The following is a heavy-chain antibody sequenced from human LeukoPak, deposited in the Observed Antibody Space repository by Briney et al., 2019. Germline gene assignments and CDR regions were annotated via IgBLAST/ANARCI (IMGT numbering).Heavy chain of an antibody. CDR2: ISGSGGSK. D-gene: IGHD2-2*01. J-gene: IGHJ4*02. Sequence: GGSLRLSCAASGFTFSNYAMSWVRQAPGKGLEWVSVISGSGGSKYYADSVKGRFTISRDNSKNTLYLQMNSLRAEDTAVYYCAKAAMGHCSSTSCHYFDYWGQGTLVTASS. V-gene: IGHV3-23*01. CDR3: AKAAMGHCSSTSCHYFDY. CDR1: GFTFSNYA.